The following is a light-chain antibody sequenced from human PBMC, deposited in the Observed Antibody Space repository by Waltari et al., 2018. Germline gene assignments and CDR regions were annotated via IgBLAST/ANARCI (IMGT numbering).Light chain of an antibody. J-gene: IGKJ3*01. CDR2: WAS. Sequence: DIVMTQSPDSLAVSLGERATINCKSSQSVLYSSNNKNYLAWYQQKPGQPPKLLIYWASTRESGVPDRFSGSGSGPDFTLTISSLQAEDVAFYYCQQYYSTPLTFGPGTKVDIK. CDR3: QQYYSTPLT. CDR1: QSVLYSSNNKNY. V-gene: IGKV4-1*01.